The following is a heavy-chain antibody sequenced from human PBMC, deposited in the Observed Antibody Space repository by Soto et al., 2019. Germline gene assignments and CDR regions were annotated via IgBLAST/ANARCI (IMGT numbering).Heavy chain of an antibody. CDR2: ISGSGGST. J-gene: IGHJ4*02. D-gene: IGHD3-10*01. CDR1: GFTFSSYA. V-gene: IGHV3-23*01. Sequence: GGSLRLSCAASGFTFSSYAMSWVRQAPGKGLEWVSAISGSGGSTYYADSVKGRFTISRDNSKNTLYLQMNSLRAEDTAVYYCAKDRNVLLWFGELNYYFDYWGQGTLVTVSS. CDR3: AKDRNVLLWFGELNYYFDY.